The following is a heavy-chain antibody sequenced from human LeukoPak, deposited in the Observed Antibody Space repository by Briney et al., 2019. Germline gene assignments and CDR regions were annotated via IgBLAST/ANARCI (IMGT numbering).Heavy chain of an antibody. CDR3: ARDNWNYGSSMDV. Sequence: PSETLSLTCTVSGGSISSSSYYWSWIRQPPGKGLEWIGYIYYSGSTNYNPSLKSRVTISVDTSKNQFSLNLSSVTAADTAVYYCARDNWNYGSSMDVWGQGTTVTVSS. V-gene: IGHV4-61*01. CDR2: IYYSGST. J-gene: IGHJ6*02. D-gene: IGHD1-7*01. CDR1: GGSISSSSYY.